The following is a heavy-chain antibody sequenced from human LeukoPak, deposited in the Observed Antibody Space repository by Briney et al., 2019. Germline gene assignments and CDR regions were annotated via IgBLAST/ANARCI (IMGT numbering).Heavy chain of an antibody. CDR3: VRGPHTSGWPQEYY. V-gene: IGHV1-8*01. CDR1: GYTFTSYD. D-gene: IGHD6-19*01. CDR2: MNPNSGNT. Sequence: GASVKVSCKASGYTFTSYDINWVRQATGQGLEWMGWMNPNSGNTGYAQKFQGRVTMTRNTSISTAYMELSSLRSEDTAVYYCVRGPHTSGWPQEYYWGQGTLVAVSS. J-gene: IGHJ4*02.